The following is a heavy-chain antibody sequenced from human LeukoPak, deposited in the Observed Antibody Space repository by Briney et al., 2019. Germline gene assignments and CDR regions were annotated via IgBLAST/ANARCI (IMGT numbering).Heavy chain of an antibody. CDR1: GYSFTSYW. J-gene: IGHJ3*02. CDR2: IYPGDSDT. V-gene: IGHV5-51*01. D-gene: IGHD6-13*01. CDR3: ARHDPSYSSSWYPHDAFDI. Sequence: GESLKISCKGSGYSFTSYWIGWVRQMPGKGLEWMGIIYPGDSDTRYSPSFQGQVTISADKSISTAYLQWSSLKASDTAMYYCARHDPSYSSSWYPHDAFDIWGQGTMVTVSS.